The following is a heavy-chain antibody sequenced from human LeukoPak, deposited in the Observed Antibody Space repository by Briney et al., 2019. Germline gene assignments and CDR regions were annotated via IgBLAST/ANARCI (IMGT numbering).Heavy chain of an antibody. Sequence: GGSLRLSCAASGFTFSSYEMNWVRQAPGKGLEWVSYISSSGSTIYYADSVKGRFTISRDNSKNTLYLQMNSLRAEDTAVYYCTKGSGQLDPAPDYWGQGTLVTVSS. J-gene: IGHJ4*02. CDR1: GFTFSSYE. CDR3: TKGSGQLDPAPDY. CDR2: ISSSGSTI. D-gene: IGHD6-6*01. V-gene: IGHV3-48*03.